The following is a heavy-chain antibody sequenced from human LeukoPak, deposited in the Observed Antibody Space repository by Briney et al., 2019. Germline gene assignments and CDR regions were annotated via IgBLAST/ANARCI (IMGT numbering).Heavy chain of an antibody. CDR2: IYYSGST. CDR1: GGSISSSSYY. Sequence: SETLSLTCTVSGGSISSSSYYWGWIRQPPEKGLEWIGSIYYSGSTYYNPSLKSRVTISVDTSKNQFSLKLSSVTAADTAVYYCARRVWGTTTVTFYYFDYWGQGTLVTVSS. D-gene: IGHD4-17*01. J-gene: IGHJ4*02. CDR3: ARRVWGTTTVTFYYFDY. V-gene: IGHV4-39*01.